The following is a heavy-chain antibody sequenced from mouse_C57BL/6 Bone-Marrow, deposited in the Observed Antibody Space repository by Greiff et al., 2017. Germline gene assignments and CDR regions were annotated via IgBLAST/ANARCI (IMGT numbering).Heavy chain of an antibody. CDR3: ASYYGSSYGGFAY. CDR2: IWGVGST. CDR1: GFSLTSYG. J-gene: IGHJ3*01. D-gene: IGHD1-1*01. V-gene: IGHV2-6*01. Sequence: VQLQQSGPGLVAPSQSLSITCTVSGFSLTSYGVDWVRQSPGKGLEWLGVIWGVGSTNYNSALKSRLSISKDNSKSQVFLKMNSLQTDDTAMYYGASYYGSSYGGFAYWGQGTLVTVSA.